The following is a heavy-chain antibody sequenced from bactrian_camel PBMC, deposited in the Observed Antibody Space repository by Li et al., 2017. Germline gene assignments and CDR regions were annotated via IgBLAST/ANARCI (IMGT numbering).Heavy chain of an antibody. CDR1: GFAFSNYD. Sequence: VQLVESGGGLVQPGGTLRLSCAASGFAFSNYDMTWVRQAPGKEREGVAAIYTLYGTPWYADSVKGRFIISRDNTMNTLYLQMNSLKTEDTAVYYCAAEPDSGGYWVPPNYWGQGTQVTVS. CDR2: IYTLYGTP. V-gene: IGHV3S40*01. CDR3: AAEPDSGGYWVPPNY. D-gene: IGHD2*01. J-gene: IGHJ4*01.